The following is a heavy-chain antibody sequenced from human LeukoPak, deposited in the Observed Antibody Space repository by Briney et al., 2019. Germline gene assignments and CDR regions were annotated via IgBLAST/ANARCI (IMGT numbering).Heavy chain of an antibody. CDR1: GFAFRNYG. J-gene: IGHJ3*02. V-gene: IGHV3-30*02. CDR3: AKDLGTRSVHDALDI. D-gene: IGHD1-1*01. CDR2: IRDDGSIK. Sequence: PGGSLRLSCAASGFAFRNYGVHWARQAPGKGLEWVTFIRDDGSIKSYADSVKGRFTISRDNSKNTMYLQMDSLRAEDTAIYYCAKDLGTRSVHDALDIWGQGTMVTVSS.